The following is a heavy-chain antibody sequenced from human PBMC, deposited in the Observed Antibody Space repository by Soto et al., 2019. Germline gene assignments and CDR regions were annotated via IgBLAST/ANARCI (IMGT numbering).Heavy chain of an antibody. V-gene: IGHV3-73*02. CDR2: IRSKANSYAT. D-gene: IGHD2-15*01. Sequence: EVQLVESGGGLAQPGGSLKLSCAASGFTFSGSAMHWVRQASGKGLEWVGRIRSKANSYATAYAASVKGRFTISRDDSKNTAYLQMNSLKTEDTAVYYCTRISIGYCSGGSCYLFYGMDVWGQGTTVTVSS. CDR3: TRISIGYCSGGSCYLFYGMDV. CDR1: GFTFSGSA. J-gene: IGHJ6*02.